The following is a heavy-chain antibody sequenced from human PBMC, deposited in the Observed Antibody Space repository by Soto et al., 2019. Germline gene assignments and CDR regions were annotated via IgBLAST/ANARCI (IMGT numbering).Heavy chain of an antibody. Sequence: SETLSLTCTVSGGSISSSSYYWGWIRQPPGKGLEWIGSIYYSGSTYYNPSLKSRVTISVDTSKNQFSLKLSSVTAADPAVYYCARHGSGYGNYYYYGMDVWGQGTTVTVSS. CDR2: IYYSGST. CDR3: ARHGSGYGNYYYYGMDV. CDR1: GGSISSSSYY. J-gene: IGHJ6*01. D-gene: IGHD5-12*01. V-gene: IGHV4-39*01.